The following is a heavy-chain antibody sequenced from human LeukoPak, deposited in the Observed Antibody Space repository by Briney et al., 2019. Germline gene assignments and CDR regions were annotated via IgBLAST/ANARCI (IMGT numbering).Heavy chain of an antibody. CDR3: VNPIPGQWQAPFDF. CDR1: GFTFSGYE. Sequence: GGSLRLSCAASGFTFSGYEMAWVRQAPGKGPEWVSFISANSATISYADSVKGRFTISRDNAKNSLYLQMNSLRAEDTAVYYCVNPIPGQWQAPFDFWGQGTLVTVSS. V-gene: IGHV3-48*03. J-gene: IGHJ4*02. CDR2: ISANSATI. D-gene: IGHD6-19*01.